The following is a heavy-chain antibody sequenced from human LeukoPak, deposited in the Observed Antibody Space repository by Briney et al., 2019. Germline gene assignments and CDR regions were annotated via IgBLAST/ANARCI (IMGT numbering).Heavy chain of an antibody. D-gene: IGHD6-13*01. CDR2: IWYDGSNK. CDR1: GFTFSSYG. J-gene: IGHJ4*02. V-gene: IGHV3-33*08. CDR3: ARDQGYSSSWFDY. Sequence: GGSLRLSCAASGFTFSSYGMPWVRQAPGKGLEWVAVIWYDGSNKYYADSVKGRFTISRDNSKNTLYLQMNSLRAEDTAVYYCARDQGYSSSWFDYWGQGTLVTVSS.